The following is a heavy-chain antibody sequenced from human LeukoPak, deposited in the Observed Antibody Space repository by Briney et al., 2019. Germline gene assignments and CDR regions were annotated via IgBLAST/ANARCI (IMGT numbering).Heavy chain of an antibody. D-gene: IGHD3-22*01. CDR2: ISSSGSTK. V-gene: IGHV3-11*01. CDR3: ARTRKNYYDSSGLFDY. J-gene: IGHJ4*02. Sequence: PGGSLRLSCAASGFTFSDYYMSWIRQAPGKGLEWVSYISSSGSTKYSADSVKGRFIISRDNAKNSLFLQMKSLRAEDTAVYYCARTRKNYYDSSGLFDYWGQGTLVTVSS. CDR1: GFTFSDYY.